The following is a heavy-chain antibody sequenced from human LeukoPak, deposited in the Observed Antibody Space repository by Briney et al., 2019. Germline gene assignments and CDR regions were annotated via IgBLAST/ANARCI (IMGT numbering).Heavy chain of an antibody. Sequence: GGSLRLSCAASGFTFSSYSMNWVRQAPGKGLEWVSYISSSSTTIYYADSVKGRFTISRDNAKNSLYLQINSLRDEDTAVYYCARDAQHLVDLYYYYYYTDVWGKGTTVTVSS. CDR3: ARDAQHLVDLYYYYYYTDV. J-gene: IGHJ6*03. V-gene: IGHV3-48*02. CDR2: ISSSSTTI. CDR1: GFTFSSYS. D-gene: IGHD6-13*01.